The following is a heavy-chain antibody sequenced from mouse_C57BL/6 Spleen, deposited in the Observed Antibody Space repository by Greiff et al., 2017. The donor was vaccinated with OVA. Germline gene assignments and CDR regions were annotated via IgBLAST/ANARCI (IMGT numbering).Heavy chain of an antibody. CDR3: ARNSPSNYYGSSHWYFDV. CDR2: INPNNGGT. D-gene: IGHD1-1*01. Sequence: VQLQQSGPELVKPGASVKISCKASGYTFTDYYMNWVKQSHGKSLEWIGDINPNNGGTSYNQKFKGKATLTVDKSSSTAYMELRSLTSEDSAVYYCARNSPSNYYGSSHWYFDVWGTGTTVTVSS. CDR1: GYTFTDYY. J-gene: IGHJ1*03. V-gene: IGHV1-26*01.